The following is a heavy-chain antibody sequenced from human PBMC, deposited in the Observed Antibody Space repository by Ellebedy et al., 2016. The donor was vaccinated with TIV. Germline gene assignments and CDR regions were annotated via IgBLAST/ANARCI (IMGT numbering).Heavy chain of an antibody. V-gene: IGHV4-59*01. CDR2: IYYSGST. CDR1: GGSISSYY. J-gene: IGHJ5*02. D-gene: IGHD4-17*01. Sequence: GSLRLSXTVSGGSISSYYWSWIRQPPGKGLEWIGYIYYSGSTNYNPSLKSRVTISVDTSKNQFSLKLSSVTAADTAVYYCARDSDYGDPKYNWFDPWGQGTLVTVSS. CDR3: ARDSDYGDPKYNWFDP.